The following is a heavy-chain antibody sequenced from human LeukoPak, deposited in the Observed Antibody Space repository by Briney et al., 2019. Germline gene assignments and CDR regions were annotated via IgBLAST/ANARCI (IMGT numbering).Heavy chain of an antibody. CDR3: ANFPSGSYSKEKGSYFDY. D-gene: IGHD1-26*01. CDR1: GFTFSSYA. Sequence: PGGSLRLSCAASGFTFSSYAMSWVRQAPGKGLEWVSAISGSGGSTYYADSVKGRFTISRDNSKNTLYLQMNSLRAEDTAVYYCANFPSGSYSKEKGSYFDYWGQGTLVTVSS. V-gene: IGHV3-23*01. J-gene: IGHJ4*02. CDR2: ISGSGGST.